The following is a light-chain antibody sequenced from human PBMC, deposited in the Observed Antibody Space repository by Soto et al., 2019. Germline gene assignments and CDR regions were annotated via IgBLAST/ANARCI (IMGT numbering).Light chain of an antibody. CDR2: EVT. CDR1: SSGVGSYNL. CDR3: SSHTSGSTRV. V-gene: IGLV2-14*02. J-gene: IGLJ1*01. Sequence: SPTPPSSLSGSPGQSITLSRTGNSSGVGSYNLVSWYQQHPDKAPKLMIYEVTKRPSWVSNRFSGSKSGNTASLTISGLQPEDEADYYCSSHTSGSTRVFGSGTKVTVL.